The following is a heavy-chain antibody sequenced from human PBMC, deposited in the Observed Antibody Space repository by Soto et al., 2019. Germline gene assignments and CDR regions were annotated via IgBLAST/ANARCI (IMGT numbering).Heavy chain of an antibody. D-gene: IGHD1-1*01. CDR1: GFTFNNYV. J-gene: IGHJ4*02. V-gene: IGHV3-23*01. Sequence: GGSLRLSCAASGFTFNNYVMSWVRQAPGKGPEWVSTITESGGSTYYADSVKGRFTVSRDNSKNTLYLQMNSLRAEDSAVYYCAKRELLPTTGARYFDCWGQGTLVTVSS. CDR2: ITESGGST. CDR3: AKRELLPTTGARYFDC.